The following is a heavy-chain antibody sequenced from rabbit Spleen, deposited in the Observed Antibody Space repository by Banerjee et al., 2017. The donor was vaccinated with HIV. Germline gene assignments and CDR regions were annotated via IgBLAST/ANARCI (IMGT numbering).Heavy chain of an antibody. V-gene: IGHV1S7*01. J-gene: IGHJ3*01. CDR1: GFDFSSYY. CDR2: IDPVFGSA. Sequence: QLKETGGGLVQPGGSLKLSCKASGFDFSSYYMSWVRQAPGKGLEWIGYIDPVFGSAYYASWVNGRFSISSDNAQSTVDLKMTSLTAADTATYFCARAIVPWLGLTRLDLWGPGTLVTVS. D-gene: IGHD4-1*01. CDR3: ARAIVPWLGLTRLDL.